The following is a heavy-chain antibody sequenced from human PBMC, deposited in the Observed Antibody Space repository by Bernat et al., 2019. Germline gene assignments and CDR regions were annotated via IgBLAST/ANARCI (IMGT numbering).Heavy chain of an antibody. CDR2: ISYDGSNK. J-gene: IGHJ4*02. V-gene: IGHV3-30-3*01. CDR1: GFTFSSYA. Sequence: QVQLVESGGGVVQPGRSLRLSCAASGFTFSSYAMHWVRQAPGKGLEWVAVISYDGSNKYYADSVKGRFTISRDNSNNTLYLQMNSLRAEDTAVYYCARDLGRVFDYWGQGTLVTVSS. CDR3: ARDLGRVFDY.